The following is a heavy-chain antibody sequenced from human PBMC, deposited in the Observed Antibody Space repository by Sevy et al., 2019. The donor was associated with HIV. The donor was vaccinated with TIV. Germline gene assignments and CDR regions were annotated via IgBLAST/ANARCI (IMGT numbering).Heavy chain of an antibody. V-gene: IGHV1-2*02. CDR1: GYTLTAHY. CDR3: ARSAYSGSYYDY. CDR2: INPSNGGT. J-gene: IGHJ4*02. Sequence: ASVKVSCKASGYTLTAHYMHWVRQAPGQGLQWMGWINPSNGGTHYAQKFQGRVTITRDTSISTAYMELSSLTSDDTAVYYCARSAYSGSYYDYWGQGTLVTVSS. D-gene: IGHD1-26*01.